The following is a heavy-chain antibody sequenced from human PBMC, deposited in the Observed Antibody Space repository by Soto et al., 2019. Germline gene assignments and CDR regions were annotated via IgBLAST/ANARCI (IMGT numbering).Heavy chain of an antibody. CDR3: ARDRSVTYYYYFDY. J-gene: IGHJ4*02. V-gene: IGHV3-30-3*01. D-gene: IGHD1-26*01. CDR1: GFTFSSYA. Sequence: GSLRLSCAASGFTFSSYAMHWVRQAPGKGLEWVAVISYDGSNKYYADSVKGRFTISRDNSKNTLYLQMSSLRVDDTAVYNCARDRSVTYYYYFDYWGQGTLVTVSS. CDR2: ISYDGSNK.